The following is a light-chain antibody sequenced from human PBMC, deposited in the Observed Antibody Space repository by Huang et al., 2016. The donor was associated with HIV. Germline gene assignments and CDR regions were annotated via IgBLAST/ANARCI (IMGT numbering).Light chain of an antibody. V-gene: IGKV3-15*01. CDR3: HQYNNWPPTLT. J-gene: IGKJ1*01. Sequence: EIVMTQSPATLSVSPGERATISCRACQSVSSNLAWFQQKPGRAPRLLIYDASIRPCDFSARCSGSGSGREFTLTISGLQSEDFAVYYWHQYNNWPPTLTFGQGTKVEIK. CDR1: QSVSSN. CDR2: DAS.